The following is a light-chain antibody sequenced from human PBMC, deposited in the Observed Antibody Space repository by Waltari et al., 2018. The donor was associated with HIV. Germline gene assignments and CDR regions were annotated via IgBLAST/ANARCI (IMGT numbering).Light chain of an antibody. Sequence: QSALTQPASVSGSPGQSITISCTGTNSDIGTYNYVSWYQQQSGKAPRLLISEVNNRPSGVSNLFSGSKAGNTASLSISGLQAEDEGKYYCSSYTATKILVFGGGTDVTVL. J-gene: IGLJ2*01. CDR1: NSDIGTYNY. CDR3: SSYTATKILV. V-gene: IGLV2-14*03. CDR2: EVN.